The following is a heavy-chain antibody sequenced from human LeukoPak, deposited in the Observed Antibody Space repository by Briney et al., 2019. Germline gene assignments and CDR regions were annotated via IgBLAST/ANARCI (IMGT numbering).Heavy chain of an antibody. D-gene: IGHD3-16*02. J-gene: IGHJ4*02. CDR1: GFTFSSYA. Sequence: GGSLRLSCAASGFTFSSYAMGWVRQAPGKGLEWVSAISGSGGSTYYADSVKGRFTISRDNSKNTLYLQTNSLRAEDTAVYYCATPLYDYVWGSYRYWGQGTLVTVSS. V-gene: IGHV3-23*01. CDR2: ISGSGGST. CDR3: ATPLYDYVWGSYRY.